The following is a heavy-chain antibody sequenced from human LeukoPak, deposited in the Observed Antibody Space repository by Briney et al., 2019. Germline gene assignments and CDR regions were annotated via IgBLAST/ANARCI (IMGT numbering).Heavy chain of an antibody. CDR1: GYTFTIYG. J-gene: IGHJ6*02. CDR3: ARDDSSGSYGMDV. V-gene: IGHV1-18*01. Sequence: ASVRVSSRASGYTFTIYGISWVRQAPGQGLEGGGWISAYNGNTNYAQKLQGRVTMTTDTSTSTAYMELRSLRSDDTAVYYCARDDSSGSYGMDVWGQGTTVTVSS. D-gene: IGHD3-22*01. CDR2: ISAYNGNT.